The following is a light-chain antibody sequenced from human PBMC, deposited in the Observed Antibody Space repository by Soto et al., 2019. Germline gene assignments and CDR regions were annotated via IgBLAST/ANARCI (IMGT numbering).Light chain of an antibody. Sequence: DIALTQSPDSLALSLGERATMNCKSSQSVLYSSYNKSYLAWYQVKPGRPPKLLFSWASTRESGVPDRFSGSGSGTDFTLTSSSLQAEDVAVYYCQQYYSTLITFGQGTRLEIK. CDR1: QSVLYSSYNKSY. CDR2: WAS. V-gene: IGKV4-1*01. CDR3: QQYYSTLIT. J-gene: IGKJ5*01.